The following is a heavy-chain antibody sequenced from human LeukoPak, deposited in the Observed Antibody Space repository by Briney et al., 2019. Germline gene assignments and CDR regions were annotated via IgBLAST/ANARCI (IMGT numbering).Heavy chain of an antibody. J-gene: IGHJ3*02. D-gene: IGHD4-23*01. CDR3: ARVAVVTPLIDAFDI. Sequence: PSETLSLTCTVSGGSISSSYYYWGWIRQPPGKGLEWIGSIYYSGSTYYNPSLKSRVTISVDTSKNQFSLKLRSVTAADTAVYYCARVAVVTPLIDAFDIWGQGTMVTVSS. CDR1: GGSISSSYYY. V-gene: IGHV4-39*01. CDR2: IYYSGST.